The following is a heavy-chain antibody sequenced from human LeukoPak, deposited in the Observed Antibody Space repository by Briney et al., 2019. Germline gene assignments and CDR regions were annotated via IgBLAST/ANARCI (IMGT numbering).Heavy chain of an antibody. CDR3: ATTLLRWYPFDY. CDR1: GYTFTGYY. Sequence: ASVKVSCKASGYTFTGYYMHWVRQAPGQGLEWMGWINPNSGGTNYAQKFQGRVTMTRDTPISTAYMELSRLRSDDTAVYYCATTLLRWYPFDYWGQGTLVTVSS. CDR2: INPNSGGT. V-gene: IGHV1-2*02. J-gene: IGHJ4*02. D-gene: IGHD4-23*01.